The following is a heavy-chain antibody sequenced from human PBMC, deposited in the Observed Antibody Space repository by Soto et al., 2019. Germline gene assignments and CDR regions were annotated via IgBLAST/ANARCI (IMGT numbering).Heavy chain of an antibody. J-gene: IGHJ6*02. V-gene: IGHV3-9*02. Sequence: FLRLSFVASASSSHHHATHWVRQGPGKGLEWVSGIHWNNGATGYADSVKGRFTIFKDNVKNSVYLQMNSLRTDDTAFYYCTADILPGGADVWGQGTTVTVSS. CDR1: ASSSHHHA. CDR3: TADILPGGADV. D-gene: IGHD3-16*01. CDR2: IHWNNGAT.